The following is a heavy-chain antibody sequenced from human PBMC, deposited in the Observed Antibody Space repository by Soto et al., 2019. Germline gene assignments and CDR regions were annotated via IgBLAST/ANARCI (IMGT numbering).Heavy chain of an antibody. CDR2: IYYSGST. D-gene: IGHD3-22*01. CDR1: GGSISSSSYY. Sequence: SETLSLTCTVSGGSISSSSYYWGWIRQPPGKGLEWIGSIYYSGSTYYNPSLKSRVTISVDTSKNQFSLKLSSVTAADTAVYYCAGRKWFYDSSGLEYNWFDPWGQGTLVTVSS. V-gene: IGHV4-39*01. CDR3: AGRKWFYDSSGLEYNWFDP. J-gene: IGHJ5*02.